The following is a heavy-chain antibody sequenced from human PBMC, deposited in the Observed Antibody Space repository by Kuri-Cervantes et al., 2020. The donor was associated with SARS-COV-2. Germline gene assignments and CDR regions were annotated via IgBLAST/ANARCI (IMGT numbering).Heavy chain of an antibody. CDR1: GGSISSSSYY. CDR2: IYYSGST. J-gene: IGHJ4*02. D-gene: IGHD2-15*01. CDR3: ARQSDSVDY. V-gene: IGHV4-39*01. Sequence: ETLSLTCTVSGGSISSSSYYWGWIRQPPGKGLEWIGSIYYSGSTYYNPSLKSRVTISVDTSKNQFSLKLSSVTAADTAVYYCARQSDSVDYWGQGTLVTVSS.